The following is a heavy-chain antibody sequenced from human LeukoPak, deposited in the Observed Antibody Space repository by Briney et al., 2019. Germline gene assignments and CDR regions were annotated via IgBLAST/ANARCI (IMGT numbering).Heavy chain of an antibody. D-gene: IGHD4/OR15-4a*01. CDR2: INPNPGGT. CDR3: AGDGPLTTDFDY. Sequence: ASVKVSCKASGYTFTGYSMDWVRQAPGQGLEWMGSINPNPGGTNYAQKFQGRVTMTRDTSISAAYMELRGLRSDDTAVYYCAGDGPLTTDFDYWGQGTLVTVSS. V-gene: IGHV1-2*02. CDR1: GYTFTGYS. J-gene: IGHJ4*02.